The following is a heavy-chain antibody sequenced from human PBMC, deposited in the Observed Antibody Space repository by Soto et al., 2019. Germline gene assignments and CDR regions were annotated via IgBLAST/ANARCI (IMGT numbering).Heavy chain of an antibody. Sequence: GGSLRLSCAASGFTFSSYAMHRVRQAPGKGLEWVAIIWYDGSNKIYADSVKGRFTISRDNSKNTLYLQMNSLRAEDTAIYYCARVPETYCSGGSCYSGGIDYWGQGTLVTVSS. CDR1: GFTFSSYA. V-gene: IGHV3-33*01. CDR2: IWYDGSNK. CDR3: ARVPETYCSGGSCYSGGIDY. J-gene: IGHJ4*02. D-gene: IGHD2-15*01.